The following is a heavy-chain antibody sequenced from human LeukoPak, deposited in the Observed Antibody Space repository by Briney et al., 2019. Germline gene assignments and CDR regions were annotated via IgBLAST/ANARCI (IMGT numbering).Heavy chain of an antibody. Sequence: SETLSLTCAVYGGSFSGYHWSWIRQPPGKGLEWIGEIHPSGNTNCNPSLKSRVSISADTSKNQFSLKLSSVTAADTAVYYCARGSPTRAWSNYYWGQGTLVTVSS. CDR2: IHPSGNT. CDR1: GGSFSGYH. D-gene: IGHD6-19*01. J-gene: IGHJ4*02. V-gene: IGHV4-34*01. CDR3: ARGSPTRAWSNYY.